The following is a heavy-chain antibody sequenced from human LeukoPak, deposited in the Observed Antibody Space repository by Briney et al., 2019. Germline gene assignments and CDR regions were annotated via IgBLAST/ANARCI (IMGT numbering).Heavy chain of an antibody. CDR2: ISYDGSNK. Sequence: GGSLRLSCAAYGLTVSSEYLAWVRQAPGKGLEWVAVISYDGSNKYYADSVKGRFTISRDNSKNTLYLQMNSLRAEDTAVYYCAKDHTAAAGMYYYYGMDVWGQGTTVTVSS. CDR1: GLTVSSEY. J-gene: IGHJ6*02. D-gene: IGHD6-13*01. V-gene: IGHV3-30*18. CDR3: AKDHTAAAGMYYYYGMDV.